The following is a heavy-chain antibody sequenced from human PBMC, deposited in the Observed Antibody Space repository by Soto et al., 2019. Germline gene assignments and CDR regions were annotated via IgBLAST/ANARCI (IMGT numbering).Heavy chain of an antibody. D-gene: IGHD3-22*01. Sequence: EVQLVESGGGLVQPGRSLRLSCAASGFTFDDYAMHWVRQAPGKGLEWVSGISWNSGGIGYADSVKGRFTISRDNAKNSLYLQMNSLRAEDKALYYCAKDIGIVVSDYYYGMDVWGQGTKVTVSS. CDR1: GFTFDDYA. CDR3: AKDIGIVVSDYYYGMDV. V-gene: IGHV3-9*01. CDR2: ISWNSGGI. J-gene: IGHJ6*02.